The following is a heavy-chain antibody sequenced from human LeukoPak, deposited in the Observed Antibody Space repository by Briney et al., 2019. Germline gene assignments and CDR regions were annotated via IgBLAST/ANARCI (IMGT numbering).Heavy chain of an antibody. Sequence: GGSLRLSCAASGFTFSSYSMNWVRQAPGKGLEWVSIIYSGGDVYYADSVKGRFTISRDNSKNTVYLQMNSLRAEDTAVYYCARDYDCFWGSYFGYWGQGTLVTVSS. J-gene: IGHJ4*02. V-gene: IGHV3-53*01. CDR2: IYSGGDV. CDR1: GFTFSSYS. CDR3: ARDYDCFWGSYFGY. D-gene: IGHD3-16*01.